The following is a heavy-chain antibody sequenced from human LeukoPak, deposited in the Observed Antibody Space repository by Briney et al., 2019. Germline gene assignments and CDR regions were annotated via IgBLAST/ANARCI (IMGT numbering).Heavy chain of an antibody. Sequence: AGTLRLSCAASGFTFNAHWMHWVRQTPEKGLVWLSRMNTDGSSTNYADAVNGRFTISRDNAKDTLYLQMNSLRVEDTAVYYCARDLNWNQADYWGQGSLVTVST. CDR1: GFTFNAHW. CDR3: ARDLNWNQADY. D-gene: IGHD1-20*01. V-gene: IGHV3-74*01. J-gene: IGHJ4*02. CDR2: MNTDGSST.